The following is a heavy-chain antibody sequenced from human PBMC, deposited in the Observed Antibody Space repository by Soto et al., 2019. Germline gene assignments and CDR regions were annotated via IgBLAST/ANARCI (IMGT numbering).Heavy chain of an antibody. D-gene: IGHD3-16*02. CDR1: GGSSSSGDYY. V-gene: IGHV4-30-4*01. CDR2: IYDSGST. J-gene: IGHJ5*02. CDR3: ARSLLRLGELSLSP. Sequence: SENLSLTCTVSGGSSSSGDYYWSWIRQSPGRGLEWIGHIYDSGSTYYNPSLRSRVSISVDTSKNQFSLKLSSVTAAGTAVYYCARSLLRLGELSLSPWGQGTLVTVSS.